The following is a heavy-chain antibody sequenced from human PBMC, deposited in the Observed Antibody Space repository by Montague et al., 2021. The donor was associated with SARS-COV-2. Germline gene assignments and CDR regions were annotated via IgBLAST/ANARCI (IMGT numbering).Heavy chain of an antibody. CDR3: ARARGNYFDSSGEPFDY. CDR2: IGAYNGNT. J-gene: IGHJ4*02. D-gene: IGHD3-22*01. CDR1: GYTFPSYG. V-gene: IGHV1-18*01. Sequence: SVKVSCKASGYTFPSYGITWVRQAPGQGLEWMGWIGAYNGNTNYAQKFQGRVSMTTDTSTTTAYMELRSLISGDTAVYYCARARGNYFDSSGEPFDYWGQGTLVTVSS.